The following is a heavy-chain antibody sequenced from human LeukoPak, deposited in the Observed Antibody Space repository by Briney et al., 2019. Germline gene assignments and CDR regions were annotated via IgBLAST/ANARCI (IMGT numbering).Heavy chain of an antibody. CDR2: ISAYNGNT. J-gene: IGHJ3*02. CDR3: ARYLFRASFDI. Sequence: ASVKVSCKASGGTFSSYAISWVRQAPGQGLEWMGGISAYNGNTNYAQKLQGRVTMTTDTSTSTAYMELRSLRSDDTAVYYCARYLFRASFDIWGQGTMVTVSS. V-gene: IGHV1-18*01. CDR1: GGTFSSYA. D-gene: IGHD3-3*01.